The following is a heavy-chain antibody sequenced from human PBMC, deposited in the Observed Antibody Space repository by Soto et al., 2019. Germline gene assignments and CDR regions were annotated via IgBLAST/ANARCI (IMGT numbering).Heavy chain of an antibody. CDR2: LWYDGDDK. Sequence: QVLLVESGGGVVQPGTSLRVSCAASGFTIGSYGMHWVRQAPGKGLEWVAGLWYDGDDKYYGDSVKGRLTISRDNSRNTLYLQMNSLRAEDTAVYYCVRGPYYGLYYFDSWGQGTLVTVSS. D-gene: IGHD3-10*01. CDR1: GFTIGSYG. V-gene: IGHV3-33*01. J-gene: IGHJ4*02. CDR3: VRGPYYGLYYFDS.